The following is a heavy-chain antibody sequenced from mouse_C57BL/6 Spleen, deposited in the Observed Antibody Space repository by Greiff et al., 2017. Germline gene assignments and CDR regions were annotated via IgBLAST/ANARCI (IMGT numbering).Heavy chain of an antibody. Sequence: EVQLQQSGAELVRPGSSVKMSCKTSGYTFTSYGINWVKQRPGNGYTEYNEKFKGKATLTSDTSSSTAYMQLSSLTSEDSAIYFCARSSYDGSHWYFDVWGTGTTVTVSS. CDR1: GYTFTSYG. V-gene: IGHV1-58*01. J-gene: IGHJ1*03. CDR2: NGYT. CDR3: ARSSYDGSHWYFDV. D-gene: IGHD2-3*01.